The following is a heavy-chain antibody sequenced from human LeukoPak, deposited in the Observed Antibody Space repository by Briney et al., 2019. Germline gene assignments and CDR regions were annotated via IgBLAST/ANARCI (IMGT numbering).Heavy chain of an antibody. CDR3: AVNTYYDFWSGYFT. J-gene: IGHJ4*02. CDR1: GGSISISNYF. Sequence: SETLSLTCSVSGGSISISNYFWGWIRQPPGKGLEWIGTFSYSGTTYYNPSLRSRVTISVDTSKNQFSLKLSSGTAADTAVYYCAVNTYYDFWSGYFTWGQGTLVTVSS. V-gene: IGHV4-39*01. D-gene: IGHD3-3*01. CDR2: FSYSGTT.